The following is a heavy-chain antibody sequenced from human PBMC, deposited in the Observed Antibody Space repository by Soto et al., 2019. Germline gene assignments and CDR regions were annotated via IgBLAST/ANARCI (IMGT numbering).Heavy chain of an antibody. D-gene: IGHD3-10*01. CDR3: AVAAVREIMAQESSGMAV. CDR1: GGTLSDYA. V-gene: IGHV1-69*01. CDR2: IMPTVDSA. Sequence: QVQLVQSGAEVKTPGSSVKVSCKASGGTLSDYAISWVRQAPGQGLEWMGGIMPTVDSANYAQNFQGRLTMSADEPTSTAELELSSLRSDDTAVYYCAVAAVREIMAQESSGMAVWGKGTTVIVSS. J-gene: IGHJ6*04.